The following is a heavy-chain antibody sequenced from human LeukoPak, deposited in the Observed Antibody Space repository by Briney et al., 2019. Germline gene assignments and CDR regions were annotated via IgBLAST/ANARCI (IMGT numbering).Heavy chain of an antibody. D-gene: IGHD6-19*01. J-gene: IGHJ4*02. V-gene: IGHV4-34*01. CDR2: INQSGST. Sequence: SETLSLTCAVYGGSFSGYYWNWIRQPPGKGLEWIGEINQSGSTKYSPSLKSRVTISVDTSKNQFSLKLSSVTAADTAVYYCARRGVGGWYDYWGQGTLVTVSS. CDR3: ARRGVGGWYDY. CDR1: GGSFSGYY.